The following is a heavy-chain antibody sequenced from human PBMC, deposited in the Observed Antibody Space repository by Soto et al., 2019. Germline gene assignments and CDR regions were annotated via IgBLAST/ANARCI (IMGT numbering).Heavy chain of an antibody. Sequence: GGSLRLSCAASGFTFSGSAMHWVRQASGKGLEWVGRIRSKANSYATAYAASGKGRFTISRDDSKNTAYLQMNSLKTEDTAVYYCTFGSVLAPDYDFWSGYYGPSFDYWGQGTLVTVSS. D-gene: IGHD3-3*01. CDR1: GFTFSGSA. CDR2: IRSKANSYAT. J-gene: IGHJ4*02. V-gene: IGHV3-73*01. CDR3: TFGSVLAPDYDFWSGYYGPSFDY.